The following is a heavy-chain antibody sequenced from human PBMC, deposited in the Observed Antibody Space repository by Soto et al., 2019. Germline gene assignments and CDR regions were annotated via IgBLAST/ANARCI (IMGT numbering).Heavy chain of an antibody. CDR2: VKSKTDGGSS. J-gene: IGHJ4*01. D-gene: IGHD1-26*01. V-gene: IGHV3-15*07. CDR3: TTDSRTTLPEIRFDY. CDR1: GFPFSNAW. Sequence: GGSLRLSCAASGFPFSNAWINWVRQVPGKGLEWVGRVKSKTDGGSSDYAAPVKGRFAVSRDDSKNIVYLQMNSLKIEDTGVYYCTTDSRTTLPEIRFDYWGHGTPVTVSS.